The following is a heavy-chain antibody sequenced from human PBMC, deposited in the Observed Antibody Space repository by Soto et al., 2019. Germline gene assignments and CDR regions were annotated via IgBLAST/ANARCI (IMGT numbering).Heavy chain of an antibody. D-gene: IGHD3-10*01. V-gene: IGHV1-69*01. CDR1: GDTFKNCV. CDR2: IIPLFGTT. CDR3: AAELGFGKLSVV. J-gene: IGHJ6*02. Sequence: QVQVVQSGVEVRRPGSSVKVSCKASGDTFKNCVISWVRQAPGQGLEWMGGIIPLFGTTDFPQRCQGRLTITTDESTTTAYMELSRLRSEDTATYYCAAELGFGKLSVVWGQGTTVIVSS.